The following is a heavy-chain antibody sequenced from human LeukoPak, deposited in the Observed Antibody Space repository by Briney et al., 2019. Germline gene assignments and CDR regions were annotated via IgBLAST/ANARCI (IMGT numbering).Heavy chain of an antibody. CDR1: GGSISSYY. D-gene: IGHD3-22*01. J-gene: IGHJ6*02. CDR2: IYYSGST. Sequence: SETLSLTCTVSGGSISSYYWSWIRQPPGKGLEWIGYIYYSGSTNYNPSLKSRVTISVDTSKNQFSLKLSSVTAADTAVYYCARHADSSGYYNGSPNHYYYGMDVWGQGTTVTVSS. V-gene: IGHV4-59*08. CDR3: ARHADSSGYYNGSPNHYYYGMDV.